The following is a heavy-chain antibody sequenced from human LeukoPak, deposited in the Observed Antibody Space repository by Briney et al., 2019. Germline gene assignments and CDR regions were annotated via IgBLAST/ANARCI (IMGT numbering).Heavy chain of an antibody. D-gene: IGHD4-17*01. CDR1: GGSISPYY. V-gene: IGHV4-59*01. CDR3: ARAGSYRLTTTL. Sequence: SETLSLTCAVSGGSISPYYWMWIRQPPGKGLEWIGYISYSGSTSFNPSLKSRVTISLDTSTNQVSLKLLPVTAAHTAVYYCARAGSYRLTTTLWGQGTLVTVSS. CDR2: ISYSGST. J-gene: IGHJ4*02.